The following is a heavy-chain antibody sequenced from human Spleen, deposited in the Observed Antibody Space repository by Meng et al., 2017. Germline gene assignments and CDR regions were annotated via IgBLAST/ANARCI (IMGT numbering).Heavy chain of an antibody. D-gene: IGHD2-15*01. CDR2: INHSGST. CDR1: GGSFSGYY. CDR3: ARARRGGYCSGGSCGRFDY. V-gene: IGHV4-34*01. Sequence: QVPLQQWGAGLLEPWETLSLTCAVYGGSFSGYYWSWIRQPPGKGLEWIGEINHSGSTNYNPSLKSRVTISVDTSKNQFSLKLSSVTAADTAVYYCARARRGGYCSGGSCGRFDYWGQGTLVTVSS. J-gene: IGHJ4*02.